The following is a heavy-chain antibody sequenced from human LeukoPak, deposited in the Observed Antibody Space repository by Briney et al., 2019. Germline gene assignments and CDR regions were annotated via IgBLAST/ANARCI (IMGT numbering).Heavy chain of an antibody. D-gene: IGHD5-18*01. V-gene: IGHV3-30-3*01. CDR3: ARDGYGLDTPMVSTIFDY. CDR2: ISYDGSNK. CDR1: GFTFSSSA. J-gene: IGHJ4*02. Sequence: PGGSLRLSCAASGFTFSSSAMHWVRQAPGKGLEWVAVISYDGSNKYYAGSVKGRFTISRDNSKNTLYLQMNSLRAEDTAVYCCARDGYGLDTPMVSTIFDYWGQGTLVTVSS.